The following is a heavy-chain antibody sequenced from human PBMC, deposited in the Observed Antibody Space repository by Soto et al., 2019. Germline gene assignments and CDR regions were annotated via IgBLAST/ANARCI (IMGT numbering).Heavy chain of an antibody. V-gene: IGHV3-66*01. Sequence: ESGGGLVPSGGSLRLSCAASGFTVSNNYMRWVRQAPGKGLEWVSLIYSGGATYYADSVKGRFTISRDNSKNTLYLQMNSLRAEDTAVYYCARDGTYNWVGGQGILVTVSS. CDR1: GFTVSNNY. J-gene: IGHJ4*02. D-gene: IGHD1-1*01. CDR2: IYSGGAT. CDR3: ARDGTYNWV.